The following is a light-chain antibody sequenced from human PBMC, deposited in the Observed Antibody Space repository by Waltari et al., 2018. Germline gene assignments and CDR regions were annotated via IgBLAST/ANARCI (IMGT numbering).Light chain of an antibody. V-gene: IGKV3-20*01. CDR1: QSIGRA. CDR2: GVS. CDR3: QHYLRLPVT. J-gene: IGKJ1*01. Sequence: IVLTQSPGTLSLSLGERATVACMASQSIGRALAWYQQKPGQAPRPLSYGVSTRATGIPDRFSGSGSGTDFSLTISRLEPDDFAVYFCQHYLRLPVTFGQGTTVEI.